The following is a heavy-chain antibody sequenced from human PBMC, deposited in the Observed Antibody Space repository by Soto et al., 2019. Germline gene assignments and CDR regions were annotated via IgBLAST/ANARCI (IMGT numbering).Heavy chain of an antibody. CDR2: ISWNSGSI. CDR1: GFTFDDYA. J-gene: IGHJ4*02. Sequence: GGSLRLSCAASGFTFDDYAMHWVRQAPGKGLEWVSGISWNSGSIGYADSVKGRFTISRDNAKNSLYLQMNSLRAEDTALYYCAKGAIVLVPAAMSYFDYWGQGTLVTVSS. CDR3: AKGAIVLVPAAMSYFDY. D-gene: IGHD2-2*01. V-gene: IGHV3-9*01.